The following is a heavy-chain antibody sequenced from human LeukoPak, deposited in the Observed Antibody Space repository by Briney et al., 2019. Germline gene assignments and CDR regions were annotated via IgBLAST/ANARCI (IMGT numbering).Heavy chain of an antibody. CDR3: ARSPQKRYFDY. J-gene: IGHJ4*02. V-gene: IGHV1-69*06. CDR2: IIPIFGTA. Sequence: ASVTVSYKASGGTFSSYAISWVRQAPAQGLEWMGGIIPIFGTANYAQKFQGRVTITADKSTSTAYMELSSLRSEDTAVYYCARSPQKRYFDYWGQGTLVTVSS. CDR1: GGTFSSYA.